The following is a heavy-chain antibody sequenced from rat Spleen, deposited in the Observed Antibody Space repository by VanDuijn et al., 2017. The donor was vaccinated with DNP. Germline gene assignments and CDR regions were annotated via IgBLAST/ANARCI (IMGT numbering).Heavy chain of an antibody. D-gene: IGHD1-12*02. V-gene: IGHV5-31*01. J-gene: IGHJ4*01. Sequence: EVQLVESGGGLVQPGRSLKLSCAASGFTFNYYWMAWIRQVPGKGLEWIASITGGSGTTSYPDSVKGRFTISRDDAKNTLSLQMNSLRSEDTATYVCARIGDFHDGGDGDVLDAWGQGTSVTVSS. CDR2: ITGGSGTT. CDR1: GFTFNYYW. CDR3: ARIGDFHDGGDGDVLDA.